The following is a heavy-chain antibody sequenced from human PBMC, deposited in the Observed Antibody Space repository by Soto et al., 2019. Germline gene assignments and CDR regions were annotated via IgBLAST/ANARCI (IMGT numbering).Heavy chain of an antibody. V-gene: IGHV3-11*01. CDR3: VRDRGTQGDDWFQP. D-gene: IGHD3-16*01. Sequence: QVQLVESGGGVVKPGESLRLSCAASGFSFSDYYMSWVRQAPGKGLEWVSYISSSERIRYYADYVRGRFTISSDNAKNSLYLQMNSLRVEDTAVYYCVRDRGTQGDDWFQPWGQGTLVTVSS. CDR2: ISSSERIR. J-gene: IGHJ5*02. CDR1: GFSFSDYY.